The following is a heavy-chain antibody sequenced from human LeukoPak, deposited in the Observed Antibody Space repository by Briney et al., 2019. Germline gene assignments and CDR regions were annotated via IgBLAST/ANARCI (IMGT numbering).Heavy chain of an antibody. CDR1: GFTVSSNY. D-gene: IGHD1-26*01. J-gene: IGHJ4*02. V-gene: IGHV3-66*01. Sequence: PGGSLRLSCAASGFTVSSNYMSWVRQAPGKGLEWVSVLYSGGTTYYADAVKGRFSISRDDSKNTLYLQLNSLRAEDTAVCYCARSSGNYLIFDFWGQGTLVTVSS. CDR2: LYSGGTT. CDR3: ARSSGNYLIFDF.